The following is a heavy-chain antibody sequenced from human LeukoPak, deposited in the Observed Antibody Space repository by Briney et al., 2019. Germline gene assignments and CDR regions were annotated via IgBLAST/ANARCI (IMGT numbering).Heavy chain of an antibody. D-gene: IGHD6-19*01. V-gene: IGHV3-23*01. Sequence: PGGSLRLSCAASGFTFNSYPMTWVGRAPGKGREGVSHVRGGVGITYYADSVKGRFTISRDNSKNTLYLQMNSLRAEDTAVYYCAKTTAGNSSGRYPGWPVDYWGQGTLVTVSS. CDR3: AKTTAGNSSGRYPGWPVDY. CDR2: VRGGVGIT. CDR1: GFTFNSYP. J-gene: IGHJ4*02.